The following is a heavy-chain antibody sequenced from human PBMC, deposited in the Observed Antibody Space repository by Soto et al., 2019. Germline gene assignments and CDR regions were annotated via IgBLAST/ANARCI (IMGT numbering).Heavy chain of an antibody. D-gene: IGHD6-25*01. Sequence: KQSQTLSLTCAISGDSVSSDSAAWNWIRQSPSRGLEWLGRTFYRSKWRNEYAEFVKNRITVNPDTSKNLFSLQMNSVTPEDSAVYYCVRGGATFDFWGPGTLVTVSS. V-gene: IGHV6-1*01. CDR3: VRGGATFDF. J-gene: IGHJ4*02. CDR1: GDSVSSDSAA. CDR2: TFYRSKWRN.